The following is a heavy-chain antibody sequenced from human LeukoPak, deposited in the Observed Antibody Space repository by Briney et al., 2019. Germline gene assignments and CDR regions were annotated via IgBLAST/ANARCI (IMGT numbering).Heavy chain of an antibody. CDR2: ISYDGSNK. D-gene: IGHD3-22*01. Sequence: GGSLRLSCAASEFSVGSNYMTWVRQAPGKGLEWVAVISYDGSNKYYADSVKGRFTISRDNSKNTLYLQMNSLRAEDTAVYYCARGGTMLVVVITEYWGQGTLVTVSS. J-gene: IGHJ4*02. CDR3: ARGGTMLVVVITEY. V-gene: IGHV3-30*03. CDR1: EFSVGSNY.